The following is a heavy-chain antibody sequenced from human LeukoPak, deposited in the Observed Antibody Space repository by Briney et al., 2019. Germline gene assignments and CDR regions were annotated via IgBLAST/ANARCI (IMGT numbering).Heavy chain of an antibody. J-gene: IGHJ4*02. D-gene: IGHD1-26*01. CDR2: ISYDGTNK. Sequence: PGRSLRLSCAASGFTFSSYAMHWVRQAPGKGLEWVAVISYDGTNKYYADSVKGRFTISRDNSKNTLYLQMNSLRAEDRAVYYCAREFGGSYYIDYWGQGTLVTVSS. CDR3: AREFGGSYYIDY. CDR1: GFTFSSYA. V-gene: IGHV3-30*04.